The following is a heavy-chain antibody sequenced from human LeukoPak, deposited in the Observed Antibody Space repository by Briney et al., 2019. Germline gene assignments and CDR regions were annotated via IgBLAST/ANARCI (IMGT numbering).Heavy chain of an antibody. J-gene: IGHJ4*02. Sequence: GGSLRLSCAASGFTLRSYDMSWVRQAPGKVLEWVAATSGSGVNSYYADSVRGRFTISRGNSQNTLYLQMDSLRAEDTALYYCAKEYSGYDFDYWGQGTLVTVS. CDR1: GFTLRSYD. CDR3: AKEYSGYDFDY. CDR2: TSGSGVNS. D-gene: IGHD5-12*01. V-gene: IGHV3-23*01.